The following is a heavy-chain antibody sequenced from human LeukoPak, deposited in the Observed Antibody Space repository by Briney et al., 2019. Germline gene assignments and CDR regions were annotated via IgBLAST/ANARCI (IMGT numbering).Heavy chain of an antibody. CDR2: IIPILGIA. V-gene: IGHV1-69*04. CDR1: GGTFSSYA. D-gene: IGHD6-6*01. J-gene: IGHJ4*02. CDR3: ARQYSSSSDY. Sequence: GASVKVSCKASGGTFSSYAINWVRQAPGQGLEWMGRIIPILGIANYAQKFQGRVTITADKSTSTAYMELSSLRSEDTAVYYCARQYSSSSDYWGQGTLVTVSS.